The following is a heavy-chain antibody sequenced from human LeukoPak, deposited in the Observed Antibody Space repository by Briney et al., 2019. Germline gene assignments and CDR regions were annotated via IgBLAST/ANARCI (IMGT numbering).Heavy chain of an antibody. V-gene: IGHV1-2*02. CDR3: AKGAAEGYYYYYCMAV. J-gene: IGHJ6*02. CDR2: INPKSGAT. CDR1: GSTFTGYY. Sequence: ASVNVSCNSSGSTFTGYYMHWVRQAPGPGLGWMGWINPKSGATTYAQKFQDRVTLTRETSINTAYMDLSGLTSDGPAVIYRAKGAAEGYYYYYCMAVWGQGTTFTV.